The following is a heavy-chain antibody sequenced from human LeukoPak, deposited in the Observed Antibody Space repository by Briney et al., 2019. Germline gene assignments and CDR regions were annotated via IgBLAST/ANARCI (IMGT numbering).Heavy chain of an antibody. D-gene: IGHD3-10*01. CDR2: IKQDGSEK. Sequence: GGSLRLSCAVSGFSFSYSWMSWVRQAPGQGLEWVANIKQDGSEKYYVDSIKGRFTISRDNAKNSLSLQMNSLRAEDTAVYYCARAASSTRPYYFDYWAQGTLVTVSS. CDR3: ARAASSTRPYYFDY. J-gene: IGHJ4*02. CDR1: GFSFSYSW. V-gene: IGHV3-7*01.